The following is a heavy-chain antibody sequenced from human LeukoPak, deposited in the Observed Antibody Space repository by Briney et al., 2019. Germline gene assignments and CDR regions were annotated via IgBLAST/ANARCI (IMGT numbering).Heavy chain of an antibody. D-gene: IGHD3-22*01. CDR3: ARAEVLPDFYDTSGGFDY. CDR2: INPNSGGT. CDR1: GYTFTGYF. Sequence: ASVKVSCKASGYTFTGYFIHWVRQAPGQGLEWMGWINPNSGGTNYAQKFQGRVTMTRDTSISTAYMQLSRLRSDDTAVYYCARAEVLPDFYDTSGGFDYWGQGTLVTVSS. J-gene: IGHJ4*02. V-gene: IGHV1-2*02.